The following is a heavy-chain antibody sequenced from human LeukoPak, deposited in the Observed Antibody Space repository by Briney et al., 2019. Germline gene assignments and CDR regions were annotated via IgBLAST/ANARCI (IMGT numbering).Heavy chain of an antibody. CDR3: ARSGASYYYYYMDV. Sequence: PSETLSLTCAVYGGSFSGYYWSWIRQPPGKGLEWIREINHSRSTNYNPSLKSRVTISVDTSKNRFSLKLSSVTAADTAVYYCARSGASYYYYYMDVWGKGTTVTVSS. CDR1: GGSFSGYY. CDR2: INHSRST. J-gene: IGHJ6*03. V-gene: IGHV4-34*01. D-gene: IGHD3-10*01.